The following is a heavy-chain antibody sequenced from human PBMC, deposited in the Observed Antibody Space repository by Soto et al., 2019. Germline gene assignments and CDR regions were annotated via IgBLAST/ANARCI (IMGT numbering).Heavy chain of an antibody. Sequence: SETLSLTCAVYGGSFSGYYWTWIRQPPGKGLEWIGSIYYSGSTYYNPSLKSRVTISVDTSKNQFSLRLSSVTAADTAVYYCAITYGDFFGGDYYYYGMDVWGQGTTVTVSS. D-gene: IGHD4-17*01. CDR1: GGSFSGYY. J-gene: IGHJ6*02. CDR3: AITYGDFFGGDYYYYGMDV. V-gene: IGHV4-34*01. CDR2: IYYSGST.